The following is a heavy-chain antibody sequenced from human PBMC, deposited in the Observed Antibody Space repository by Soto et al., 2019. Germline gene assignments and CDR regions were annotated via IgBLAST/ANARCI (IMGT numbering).Heavy chain of an antibody. CDR3: ARSSYLAAYLYYGMGV. D-gene: IGHD6-25*01. CDR2: IYNTGST. V-gene: IGHV4-4*02. Sequence: QVQLQESGPRLVKPSGTLSLTCAVSGGSISSTDWWSWVRQPPGKGLEWIGEIYNTGSTNYNPSLKSRVTISVDKSKNQFSLKLSPVTAADTAVYYCARSSYLAAYLYYGMGVWGQGTTVTVS. J-gene: IGHJ6*02. CDR1: GGSISSTDW.